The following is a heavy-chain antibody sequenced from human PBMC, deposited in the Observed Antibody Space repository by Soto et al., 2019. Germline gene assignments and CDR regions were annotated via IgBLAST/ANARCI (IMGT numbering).Heavy chain of an antibody. D-gene: IGHD3-10*01. V-gene: IGHV3-23*01. CDR3: AKGRGGSGSLTPRVDF. J-gene: IGHJ4*02. CDR1: GFTFNNYA. CDR2: ISGGGDTT. Sequence: EEQLLESGGGLVQPGWSLRLSCAASGFTFNNYAMTWVRQAPGKGLEWVSAISGGGDTTSYADSVKGRFTVSRDGSKNTLYLQMSSLRAEDTALYYCAKGRGGSGSLTPRVDFWGQGTLVTVSS.